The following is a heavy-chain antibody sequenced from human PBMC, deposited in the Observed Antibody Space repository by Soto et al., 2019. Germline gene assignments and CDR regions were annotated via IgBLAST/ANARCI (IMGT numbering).Heavy chain of an antibody. CDR1: GFTFKNYD. V-gene: IGHV3-23*01. CDR2: ISGSGAIT. CDR3: AKDRQFRSYYESAGHYNN. J-gene: IGHJ4*02. D-gene: IGHD3-9*01. Sequence: EVQLLESGGGLVQPGGSLRLSCVASGFTFKNYDMRWVRQAPGKGLEWVSGISGSGAITYYADSVRGRFTISRDNSKNTLYLQLNSLGAEGTAIYYCAKDRQFRSYYESAGHYNNWGQGTLVTVSS.